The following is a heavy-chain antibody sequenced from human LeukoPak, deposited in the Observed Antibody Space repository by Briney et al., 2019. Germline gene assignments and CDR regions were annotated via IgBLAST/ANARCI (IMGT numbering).Heavy chain of an antibody. J-gene: IGHJ4*02. CDR3: ARLTRQQPYYFDY. Sequence: SETLSLTCTVSGGSISSGSYYWSWIRQPAGKGLEWIGRIYTSGSTNYNPSLKSRVTISVDTSKNQFSLKLSSVTAADTAVYYCARLTRQQPYYFDYWGQGTLVTVSS. V-gene: IGHV4-61*02. D-gene: IGHD6-13*01. CDR1: GGSISSGSYY. CDR2: IYTSGST.